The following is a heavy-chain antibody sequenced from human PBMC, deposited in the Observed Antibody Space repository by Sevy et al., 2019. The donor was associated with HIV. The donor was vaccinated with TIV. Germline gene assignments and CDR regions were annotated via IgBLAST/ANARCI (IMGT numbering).Heavy chain of an antibody. Sequence: GGSLRLSCAASGFSFSDQYMSWIRQAPGKGLEWVSYISSSGSTIYYAHSVKGRLTISRDNAKNSLYLQMNSLRDEDTAVYYCAREVGTFFDYWGQGTLVTVSS. D-gene: IGHD1-26*01. CDR2: ISSSGSTI. CDR3: AREVGTFFDY. CDR1: GFSFSDQY. J-gene: IGHJ4*02. V-gene: IGHV3-11*01.